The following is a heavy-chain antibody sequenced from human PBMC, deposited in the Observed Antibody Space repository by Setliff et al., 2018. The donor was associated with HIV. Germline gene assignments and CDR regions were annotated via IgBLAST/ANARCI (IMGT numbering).Heavy chain of an antibody. J-gene: IGHJ4*02. Sequence: ASVKVSCKISGYTLTEVSMHWVRQAPGKGLEWMGYFDPQDGKTIYAQKFQGRVTMTTDTSTSTAYMELRSLRSDDTAVYYCARETEVKGYYDSSGSWGLGYWGQGTLVTVSS. CDR1: GYTLTEVS. CDR3: ARETEVKGYYDSSGSWGLGY. V-gene: IGHV1-24*01. D-gene: IGHD3-22*01. CDR2: FDPQDGKT.